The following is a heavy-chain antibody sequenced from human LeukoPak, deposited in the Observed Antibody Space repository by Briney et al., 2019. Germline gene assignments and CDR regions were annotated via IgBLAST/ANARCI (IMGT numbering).Heavy chain of an antibody. CDR2: IWYDGSNK. D-gene: IGHD4/OR15-4a*01. Sequence: GGSLRLSCAASGFTVSSYGMHWVRQAPGKGLEWVAVIWYDGSNKYYADSVKGRFTISRDNSKNTLYLQMNSLRAEDTAVYYCAAGAVLDAFDIWGQGTMVTVSS. J-gene: IGHJ3*02. CDR3: AAGAVLDAFDI. V-gene: IGHV3-33*01. CDR1: GFTVSSYG.